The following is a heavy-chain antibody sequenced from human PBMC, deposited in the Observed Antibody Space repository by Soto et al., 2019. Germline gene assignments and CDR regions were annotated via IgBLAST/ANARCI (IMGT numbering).Heavy chain of an antibody. CDR3: AKDMGNYYYGMDV. J-gene: IGHJ6*02. V-gene: IGHV3-9*01. Sequence: GWSLRLSCAASGFTFDDYAMHWVRQAPGKGLEWVSGISWNSGSIGYADSVKGRFTISRDNAKNSLYLQMNSLRAEDTALYYCAKDMGNYYYGMDVWGQGTTVTVSS. D-gene: IGHD1-26*01. CDR2: ISWNSGSI. CDR1: GFTFDDYA.